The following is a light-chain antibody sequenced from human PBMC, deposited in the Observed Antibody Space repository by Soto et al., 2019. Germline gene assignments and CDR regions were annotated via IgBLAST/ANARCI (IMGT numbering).Light chain of an antibody. CDR2: DAS. J-gene: IGKJ5*01. Sequence: EIVLTQSPGTLSLSPRERATLPCRASQSVSSGYLAWYQQKPGQTPRLLIYDASSRATGIPDRFSGSGSGTDFDLTISRLEPEDFAVYYCQQYGSSAITFGQGTRLEIK. CDR1: QSVSSGY. CDR3: QQYGSSAIT. V-gene: IGKV3-20*01.